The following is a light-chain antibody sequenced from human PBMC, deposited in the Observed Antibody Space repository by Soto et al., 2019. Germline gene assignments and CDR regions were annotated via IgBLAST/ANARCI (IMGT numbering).Light chain of an antibody. CDR3: LQDYNYPHT. J-gene: IGKJ1*01. CDR2: RAS. Sequence: AIQMTQSPSSLSASVGDSVTITCRASQDIINDLGWYQQRPGKAPKLLIYRASSLHTGVPSRFSGSGSGTHFTLTISSLQPDDFAAYYCLQDYNYPHTFGQGTKVELK. CDR1: QDIIND. V-gene: IGKV1-6*01.